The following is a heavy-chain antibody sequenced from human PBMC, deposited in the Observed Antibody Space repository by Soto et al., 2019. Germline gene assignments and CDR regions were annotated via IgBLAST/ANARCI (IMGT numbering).Heavy chain of an antibody. D-gene: IGHD5-18*01. J-gene: IGHJ5*02. Sequence: SETLSLTCTVSGGSISSYYWSWIRQPPGKGLEWIGYIYYSGSTNYNPSLKSRVTISVDTSKNQFSLKLSSVTAADTAVYYCARTTAMPNNWVDPWGQGTLVTV. CDR1: GGSISSYY. V-gene: IGHV4-59*01. CDR2: IYYSGST. CDR3: ARTTAMPNNWVDP.